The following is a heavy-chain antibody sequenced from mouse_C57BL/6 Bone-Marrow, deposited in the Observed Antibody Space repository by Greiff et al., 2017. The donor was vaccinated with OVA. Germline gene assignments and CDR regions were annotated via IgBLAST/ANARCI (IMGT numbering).Heavy chain of an antibody. CDR1: GYTFTDYY. CDR2: INPNNGGT. V-gene: IGHV1-26*01. J-gene: IGHJ2*01. CDR3: ARSWTEIDY. Sequence: VQLQQSGPELVKPGASVKISCKASGYTFTDYYMNWVKQSHGKSLEWIGDINPNNGGTSYNQKFKGKATLTVDKSSSTAYMELRSLTSEDSAVYYCARSWTEIDYWGQGTTLTVSS.